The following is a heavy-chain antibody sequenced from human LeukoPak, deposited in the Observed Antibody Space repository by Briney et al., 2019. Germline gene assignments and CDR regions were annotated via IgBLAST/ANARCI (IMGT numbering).Heavy chain of an antibody. V-gene: IGHV1-46*04. CDR1: GYTFTSRW. CDR3: ARDASLKDISWWLDS. D-gene: IGHD1-26*01. CDR2: INPTGSST. J-gene: IGHJ5*01. Sequence: ASVKVSCKASGYTFTSRWMHWVRQAPGQGPELLGVINPTGSSTSYAHKLQGRVTMTRDTSTSTDYMELRSLRSDDTAVYYCARDASLKDISWWLDSWGQGTPVTVSS.